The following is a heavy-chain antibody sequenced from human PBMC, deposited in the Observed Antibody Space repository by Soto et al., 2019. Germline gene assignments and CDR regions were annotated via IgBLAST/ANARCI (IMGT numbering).Heavy chain of an antibody. D-gene: IGHD3-9*01. CDR3: AKILRADYDMIFDH. CDR1: GFTFSSYV. CDR2: ITGSDGRT. V-gene: IGHV3-23*01. Sequence: EAHLLESGGGLVQPGGSLRLSCAASGFTFSSYVMSWVRQAPGKGLEWVSTITGSDGRTYYADSVKGRFTISRDNSKNMLYLQMNSLRVEDTAIYYCAKILRADYDMIFDHWGQGTLVTVSS. J-gene: IGHJ4*02.